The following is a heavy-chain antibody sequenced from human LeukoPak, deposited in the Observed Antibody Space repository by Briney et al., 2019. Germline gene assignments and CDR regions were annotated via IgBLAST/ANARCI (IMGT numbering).Heavy chain of an antibody. Sequence: SETLSLTCAVYGGSFSGYYWSWIRQPPGKGLEWIGEINHSGSTNYNPSLKSRVTISVDTSKNQFSLKLSSVTAADTAVYYCARGPSGWYYYGMDVWGQGTTVTVSS. D-gene: IGHD6-19*01. CDR1: GGSFSGYY. J-gene: IGHJ6*02. CDR3: ARGPSGWYYYGMDV. V-gene: IGHV4-34*01. CDR2: INHSGST.